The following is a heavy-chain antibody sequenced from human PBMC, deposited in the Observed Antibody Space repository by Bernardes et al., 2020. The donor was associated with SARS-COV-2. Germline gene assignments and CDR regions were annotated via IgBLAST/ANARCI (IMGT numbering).Heavy chain of an antibody. Sequence: SETLSLSCTVSGGSISSSSYSWGWIRQPPGKGLEWIGGIYYSGSTYYNPSLKSRVTISVDTSKNQFSLKLNSVTAADTAVYYCARLGGYTYDYGFWGQGTLDTVSS. J-gene: IGHJ4*02. CDR2: IYYSGST. CDR1: GGSISSSSYS. D-gene: IGHD5-18*01. CDR3: ARLGGYTYDYGF. V-gene: IGHV4-39*01.